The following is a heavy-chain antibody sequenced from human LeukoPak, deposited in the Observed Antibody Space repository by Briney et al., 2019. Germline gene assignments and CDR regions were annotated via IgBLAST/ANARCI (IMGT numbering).Heavy chain of an antibody. CDR2: ISNSGYPT. J-gene: IGHJ4*02. V-gene: IGHV3-23*01. Sequence: GGSLRLSCGASGFIFSGYGMGWVRQAPGKGLEWVSTISNSGYPTYYPDSVRGRFTISRDNSANTLYLQMNSLRAEDTALYYCAKHRGSSFIYSVDSWGQGTLVTVSS. CDR1: GFIFSGYG. CDR3: AKHRGSSFIYSVDS. D-gene: IGHD6-6*01.